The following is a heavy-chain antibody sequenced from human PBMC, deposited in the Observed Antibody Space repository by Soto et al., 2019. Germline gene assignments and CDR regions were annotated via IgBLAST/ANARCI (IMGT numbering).Heavy chain of an antibody. J-gene: IGHJ5*02. Sequence: SETLSLTCSVSGASVAGGSYYWSWVRQPPGKDLEWIGYIPSRGRPFYNPSLTSRGTISADTSKNQLPLQLTSVTAADTAVYYCARDTYSGYDFGLWGQGTLVTVSS. D-gene: IGHD5-12*01. CDR2: IPSRGRP. V-gene: IGHV4-30-4*01. CDR3: ARDTYSGYDFGL. CDR1: GASVAGGSYY.